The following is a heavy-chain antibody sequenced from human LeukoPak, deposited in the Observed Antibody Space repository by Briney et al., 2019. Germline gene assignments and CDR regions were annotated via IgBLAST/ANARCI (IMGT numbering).Heavy chain of an antibody. J-gene: IGHJ4*02. CDR1: GFIFSNPA. Sequence: GGSLRLSYAASGFIFSNPAMTWVRQAPGKGLEWVSAISGSGSSTYYAESVKGRFTISRDNSKNTLVLQMNSLRAEDTALYYCAKGYNWTYSFGSWGQGTLVTVSS. D-gene: IGHD1-20*01. CDR2: ISGSGSST. CDR3: AKGYNWTYSFGS. V-gene: IGHV3-23*01.